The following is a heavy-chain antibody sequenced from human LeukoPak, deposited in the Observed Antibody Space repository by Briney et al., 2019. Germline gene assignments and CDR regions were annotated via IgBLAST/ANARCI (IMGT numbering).Heavy chain of an antibody. CDR1: GGSISSGSYY. D-gene: IGHD2-2*01. Sequence: SQTLSLTCTVSGGSISSGSYYWSWIWQPAGKGLEWIGRIYTSGSTNYNPSLKSRVTISVDTSKNQFSLKLSSVTAADTAVYYCARGYCSSTSCYWRYWGQGTLVTVSS. CDR3: ARGYCSSTSCYWRY. J-gene: IGHJ4*02. V-gene: IGHV4-61*02. CDR2: IYTSGST.